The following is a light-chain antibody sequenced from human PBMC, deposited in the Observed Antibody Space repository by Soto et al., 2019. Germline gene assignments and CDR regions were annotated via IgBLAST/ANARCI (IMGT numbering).Light chain of an antibody. CDR1: QSVNNK. V-gene: IGKV3-15*01. CDR3: QQYNNWPGT. J-gene: IGKJ1*01. Sequence: EIVMTQSPATLSVSPGERVTLSCRASQSVNNKVAWYQQKPGQAPRLLIYGASSRASGIPARFSGSGSGTDFTLTISSLQSEDFAVYYCQQYNNWPGTFGQGTKVDIK. CDR2: GAS.